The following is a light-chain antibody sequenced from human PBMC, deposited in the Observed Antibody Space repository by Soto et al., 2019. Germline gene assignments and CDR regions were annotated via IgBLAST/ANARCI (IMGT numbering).Light chain of an antibody. Sequence: EIVLTQSPATLSLSPGERATLSCRASQSVSSFLAWFQQKPGQPPKLLIFDASRRAPDIPARFTGSGSGTDFTLTISSLEPEDFAVYFCQQRSNWPPWTFGQGTKVEI. CDR3: QQRSNWPPWT. CDR2: DAS. J-gene: IGKJ1*01. CDR1: QSVSSF. V-gene: IGKV3-11*01.